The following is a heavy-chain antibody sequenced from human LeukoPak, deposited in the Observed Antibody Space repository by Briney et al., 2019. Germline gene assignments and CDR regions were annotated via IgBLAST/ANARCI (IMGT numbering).Heavy chain of an antibody. CDR2: INPNSGGT. J-gene: IGHJ6*03. D-gene: IGHD6-6*01. V-gene: IGHV1-2*02. Sequence: ASVKVSCKASGYTFTGYYMHWVRQAPGQGLEWMGWINPNSGGTNYAQKFQGRVTMTRDTSISTAYMELSRLRSDDTAVYYCARAVPVYSSSFYYYYMDVWGKRTTVTVSS. CDR1: GYTFTGYY. CDR3: ARAVPVYSSSFYYYYMDV.